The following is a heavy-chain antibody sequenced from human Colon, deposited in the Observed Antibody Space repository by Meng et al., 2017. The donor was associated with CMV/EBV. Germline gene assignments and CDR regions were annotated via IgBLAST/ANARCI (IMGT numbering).Heavy chain of an antibody. V-gene: IGHV3-30*04. J-gene: IGHJ6*02. CDR1: GFTSSPYA. CDR3: ARAGDTVEVSDPLRDNYYYYGMDL. CDR2: IAFDGRTK. Sequence: GGSLRLSCKASGFTSSPYAVHWPRQAPGKGLEWVALIAFDGRTKYNTDSVKGRFTISRDSSKNTVYLQMSSLRGDDTAVYYCARAGDTVEVSDPLRDNYYYYGMDLWGQGTTVTVSS. D-gene: IGHD2-15*01.